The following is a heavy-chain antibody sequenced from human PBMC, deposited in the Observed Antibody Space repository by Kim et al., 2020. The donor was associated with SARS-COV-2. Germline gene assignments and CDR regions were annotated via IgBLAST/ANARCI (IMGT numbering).Heavy chain of an antibody. Sequence: SSTLYYADSVKGRFTISRDNAKNSLYLQMNSLRDEDTAVYYCARDRRLACWGQGTLVTVSS. J-gene: IGHJ4*02. CDR2: SSTL. V-gene: IGHV3-48*02. CDR3: ARDRRLAC.